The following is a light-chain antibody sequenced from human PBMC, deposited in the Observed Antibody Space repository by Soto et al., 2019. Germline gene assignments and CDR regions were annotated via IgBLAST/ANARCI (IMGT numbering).Light chain of an antibody. CDR3: VSYTSSTTYV. CDR1: SIYNDGSYY. CDR2: DVA. V-gene: IGLV2-14*01. J-gene: IGLJ1*01. Sequence: QSALTQPPSASGSPGQSVTVSCTGASIYNDGSYYVSWYQQHPGKAPKLIIYDVANRPSGVSNRFSGSKSGSTASLIISRLQTEDEADYYCVSYTSSTTYVFGTGTKVTVL.